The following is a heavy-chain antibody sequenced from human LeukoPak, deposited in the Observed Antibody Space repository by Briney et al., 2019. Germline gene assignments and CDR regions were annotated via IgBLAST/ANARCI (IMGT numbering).Heavy chain of an antibody. CDR2: ISSSSSYI. J-gene: IGHJ3*02. CDR3: ASYYYGSGGDAFGI. D-gene: IGHD3-10*01. Sequence: GGSLRLSCAASGFTFSSYSMNWVRQAPGKGLEWVSSISSSSSYIYYADSMKGRFTISRDNAKNSLYLQMNSLRAEDTAVYYCASYYYGSGGDAFGIWGQGTMVTVSS. CDR1: GFTFSSYS. V-gene: IGHV3-21*01.